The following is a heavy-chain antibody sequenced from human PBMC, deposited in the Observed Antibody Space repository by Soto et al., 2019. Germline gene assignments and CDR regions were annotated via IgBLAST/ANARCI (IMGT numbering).Heavy chain of an antibody. CDR3: ARGYKAAAGY. Sequence: PGESLKISCKGSGYNFTSYWIGWVRQMPGKGLECMGIIYPGDSDTRYSPSFQGRVTISADKSISTAYLQWSSLKASDTARDYCARGYKAAAGYWGQGTLVTVSS. V-gene: IGHV5-51*01. D-gene: IGHD6-13*01. J-gene: IGHJ4*02. CDR1: GYNFTSYW. CDR2: IYPGDSDT.